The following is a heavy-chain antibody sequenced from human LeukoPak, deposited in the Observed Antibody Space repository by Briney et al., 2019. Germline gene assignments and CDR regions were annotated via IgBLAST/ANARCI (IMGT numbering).Heavy chain of an antibody. CDR2: INWNGGST. Sequence: GGSLRLSCTPSGFTFNDYGMSWVRQAPGKGLEWVSGINWNGGSTVYADSVKGRFTISRDAAKNSLYLQMNSLRVEDTAFYYCARDGLTFYSPKYYFDYWGQGTLVTVSS. CDR3: ARDGLTFYSPKYYFDY. V-gene: IGHV3-20*04. D-gene: IGHD2-21*01. J-gene: IGHJ4*02. CDR1: GFTFNDYG.